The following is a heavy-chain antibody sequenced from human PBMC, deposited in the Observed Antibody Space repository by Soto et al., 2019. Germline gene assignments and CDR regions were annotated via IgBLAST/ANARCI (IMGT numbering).Heavy chain of an antibody. J-gene: IGHJ5*02. Sequence: ASVKVSCKASGYTFTSYGISWVRQAPGQGLEWMGWISAYNGNTNYAQKLQGRVTMTTDTSTSTAYMKLRSLRSDDTAVYYCARDLGSSIPSNWFDPWGQGTLVTVSS. CDR3: ARDLGSSIPSNWFDP. CDR2: ISAYNGNT. CDR1: GYTFTSYG. V-gene: IGHV1-18*01. D-gene: IGHD6-6*01.